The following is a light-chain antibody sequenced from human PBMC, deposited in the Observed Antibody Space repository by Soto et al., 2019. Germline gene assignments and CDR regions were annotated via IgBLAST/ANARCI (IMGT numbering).Light chain of an antibody. V-gene: IGKV1-39*01. Sequence: DIQMTQSPSSLSAYVGGGVTITCQASQDITNYLHWFQQKPGKAPKLLIFAASSLQSGVPSRFSGSGSGTDFTLTSSSLQPEDFATYYCQQSYSTPPTFGGGTKVDIK. CDR1: QDITNY. CDR3: QQSYSTPPT. J-gene: IGKJ4*01. CDR2: AAS.